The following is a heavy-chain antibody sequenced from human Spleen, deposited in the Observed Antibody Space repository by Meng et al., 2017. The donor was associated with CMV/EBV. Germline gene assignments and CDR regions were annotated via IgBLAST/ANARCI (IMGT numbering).Heavy chain of an antibody. CDR3: AVLVGATSGDYFDY. Sequence: QGQLGQSGAEVKKPGSSVKVPCKASGGTFSSYAISWVRQAPGQGLEWMGGIIPIFGTANYAQKFQGRVTITADESTSTAYMELSSLRSEDTAVYYCAVLVGATSGDYFDYWGQGTLVTVSS. CDR2: IIPIFGTA. J-gene: IGHJ4*02. V-gene: IGHV1-69*12. CDR1: GGTFSSYA. D-gene: IGHD1-26*01.